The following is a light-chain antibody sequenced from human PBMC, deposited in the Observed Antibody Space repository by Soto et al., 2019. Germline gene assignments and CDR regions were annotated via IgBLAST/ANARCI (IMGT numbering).Light chain of an antibody. V-gene: IGLV2-14*01. J-gene: IGLJ1*01. CDR3: SSYTSTTTYV. Sequence: QSALAQPASGSGSPGQSVTISGTGTSSALGGYNCVSWYRHLPGEAPKATLCGVSDRPHGVSDRFSGSKSCQTAYLTVSGLQTEYEADYYCSSYTSTTTYV. CDR1: SSALGGYNC. CDR2: GVS.